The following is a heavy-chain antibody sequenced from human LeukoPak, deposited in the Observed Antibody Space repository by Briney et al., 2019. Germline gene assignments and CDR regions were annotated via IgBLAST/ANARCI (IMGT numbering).Heavy chain of an antibody. CDR1: GFTFSSYY. V-gene: IGHV3-48*01. CDR3: ARCAAGGSYYDYMDV. Sequence: GGSLRLSCAASGFTFSSYYMSWVRQTPGKGLEWVSNIGTSSNTIYYADSVKGRFTISRDNAKNSLYLQMKSLRADDTAVYYCARCAAGGSYYDYMDVWGKGTTVTVSS. CDR2: IGTSSNTI. D-gene: IGHD6-25*01. J-gene: IGHJ6*03.